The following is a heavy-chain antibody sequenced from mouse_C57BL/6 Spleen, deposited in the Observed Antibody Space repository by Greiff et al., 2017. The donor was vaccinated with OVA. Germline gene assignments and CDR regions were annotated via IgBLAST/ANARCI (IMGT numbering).Heavy chain of an antibody. CDR2: ISSGGSYT. CDR1: GFTFSSYG. J-gene: IGHJ1*03. V-gene: IGHV5-6*01. CDR3: ARELIV. Sequence: EVKLVESGGDLVKPGGSLKLSCAASGFTFSSYGMSWVRQTPDKRLEWVATISSGGSYTYYPDSVKGRFTISRDKAKNTLYLQMSSLKAEDTAMYYCARELIVWGTGTTVTVSS.